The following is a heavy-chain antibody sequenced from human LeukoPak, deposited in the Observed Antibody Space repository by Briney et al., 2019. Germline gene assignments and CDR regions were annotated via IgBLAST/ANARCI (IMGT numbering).Heavy chain of an antibody. V-gene: IGHV3-49*04. CDR1: GFPFGDYA. D-gene: IGHD3-3*01. CDR2: IRSKGYDGTT. Sequence: PGRSLRLSCTASGFPFGDYAMSWVRQSPGKGLEWVGLIRSKGYDGTTEYAASVKGRFTISGDDSKRIADVQWNSLKTEDTAVYYWNRGEWVGHNELGGALDYWGQGSLVTVSS. CDR3: NRGEWVGHNELGGALDY. J-gene: IGHJ4*02.